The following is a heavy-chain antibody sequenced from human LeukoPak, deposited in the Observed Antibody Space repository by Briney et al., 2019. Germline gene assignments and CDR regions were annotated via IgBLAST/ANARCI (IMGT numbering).Heavy chain of an antibody. Sequence: GGSLRLSCAASGFTFSSYGMHWVRQAPGKGLEWVSYISSSGSTIYYADSVKGRFTISRDNAKNSLYLQMNSLRAEDTAVYYCARPLRVRSVTIFGVAIIDAFDIWGQGTMVTVSS. D-gene: IGHD3-3*01. V-gene: IGHV3-48*04. CDR2: ISSSGSTI. CDR3: ARPLRVRSVTIFGVAIIDAFDI. J-gene: IGHJ3*02. CDR1: GFTFSSYG.